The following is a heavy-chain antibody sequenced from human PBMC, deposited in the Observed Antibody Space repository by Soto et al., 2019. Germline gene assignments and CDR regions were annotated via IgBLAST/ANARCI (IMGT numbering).Heavy chain of an antibody. Sequence: GGSLRLSCAASGFTFSSYWMHWVRQAPGKGLVWVSRIHSDGSITTYADSVKGRFTISRDNAKNTLYLQMNSLTAEDTAVYYCARGPRGTTSWFDRWGQGTLVTVSS. J-gene: IGHJ5*02. V-gene: IGHV3-74*01. CDR1: GFTFSSYW. CDR3: ARGPRGTTSWFDR. D-gene: IGHD3-16*01. CDR2: IHSDGSIT.